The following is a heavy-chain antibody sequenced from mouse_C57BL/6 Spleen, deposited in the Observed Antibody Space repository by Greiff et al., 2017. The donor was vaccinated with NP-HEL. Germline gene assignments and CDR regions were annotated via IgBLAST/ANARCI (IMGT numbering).Heavy chain of an antibody. CDR1: GYTFTSYW. Sequence: VQLQQPGAELVKPGASVKLSCKASGYTFTSYWMHWVKQRPGQGLEWIGMIHPNSGSTHYNEKFKRKATLTVDKSSSTAYMQLSSLTSEDSAVYYCAGGGANGDVFDYWGQGTTRTVAS. CDR2: IHPNSGST. CDR3: AGGGANGDVFDY. D-gene: IGHD4-1*01. J-gene: IGHJ2*01. V-gene: IGHV1-64*01.